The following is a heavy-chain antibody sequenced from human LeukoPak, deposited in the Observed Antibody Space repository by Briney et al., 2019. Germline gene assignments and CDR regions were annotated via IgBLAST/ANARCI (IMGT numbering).Heavy chain of an antibody. CDR3: ARVAYNWFDP. J-gene: IGHJ5*02. Sequence: ASETLSLTCTVSGGSISSSSYYWSWIRQPAGKGLEWIGRIYTSGSTNYNPSLKSRVTMSVDTSKNQFSLKLSSVTAADTAVYYCARVAYNWFDPWGQGTLVTVSS. CDR1: GGSISSSSYY. CDR2: IYTSGST. V-gene: IGHV4-61*02.